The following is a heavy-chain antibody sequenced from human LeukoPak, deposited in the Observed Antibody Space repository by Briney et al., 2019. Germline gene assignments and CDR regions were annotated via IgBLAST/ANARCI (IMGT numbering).Heavy chain of an antibody. V-gene: IGHV3-74*01. D-gene: IGHD6-25*01. Sequence: GGSQTLSCAASGLSFSTYWMHWARHAPGRGLVWVSRMNSDGSTINYADSVKGRFTVSRDNAKNTLFLQMNILGAEDTAVYYCATGGGDYIDNWGQGTLVIVSS. CDR1: GLSFSTYW. CDR2: MNSDGSTI. J-gene: IGHJ4*02. CDR3: ATGGGDYIDN.